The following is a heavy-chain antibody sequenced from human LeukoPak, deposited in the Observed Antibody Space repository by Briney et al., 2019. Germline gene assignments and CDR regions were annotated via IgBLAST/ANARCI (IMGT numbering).Heavy chain of an antibody. Sequence: SVKVSCKASGGTLSTYSISWVRQAPGQGLEWMGGIIPIFNTINYARRFQGRVTLTADESTYTAYMELSSLRSEDTAVYYCARGLSRWSTPTSSYYYRMDVWGQGTTVAVSS. CDR2: IIPIFNTI. J-gene: IGHJ6*02. CDR1: GGTLSTYS. V-gene: IGHV1-69*13. D-gene: IGHD4-23*01. CDR3: ARGLSRWSTPTSSYYYRMDV.